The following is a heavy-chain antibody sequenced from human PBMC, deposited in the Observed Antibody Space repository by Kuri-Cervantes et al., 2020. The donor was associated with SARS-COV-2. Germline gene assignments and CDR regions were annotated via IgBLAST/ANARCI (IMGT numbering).Heavy chain of an antibody. CDR2: ISYDGSNK. CDR3: ARDGRGYSGYDYVYFVY. D-gene: IGHD5-12*01. J-gene: IGHJ4*02. Sequence: GESLKISCAASGFTLSSYAMHWVRQAPGKGLEWVAVISYDGSNKYYADSVKGRFTISRDNSKNTLYLQMNSLRAEDTAVYYCARDGRGYSGYDYVYFVYWGQGTLVTVSS. CDR1: GFTLSSYA. V-gene: IGHV3-30*04.